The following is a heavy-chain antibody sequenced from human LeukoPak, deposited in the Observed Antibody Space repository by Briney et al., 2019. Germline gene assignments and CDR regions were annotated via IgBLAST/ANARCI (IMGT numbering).Heavy chain of an antibody. D-gene: IGHD1-26*01. CDR1: GFTFSNYA. J-gene: IGHJ4*02. V-gene: IGHV3-30-3*01. Sequence: PGGSMRLSCAASGFTFSNYAMHWVRQAPGKGLEGVAVISDDGGNKYYADSVKGRFTISRDNSKNTLYLQMNSLTDEDTAVSLCAGDRLSGSYYYFDYWGQATLVTVSS. CDR3: AGDRLSGSYYYFDY. CDR2: ISDDGGNK.